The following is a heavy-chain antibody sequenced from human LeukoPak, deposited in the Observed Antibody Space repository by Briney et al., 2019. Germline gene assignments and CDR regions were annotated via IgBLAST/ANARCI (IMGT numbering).Heavy chain of an antibody. J-gene: IGHJ6*02. V-gene: IGHV4-34*01. Sequence: PSETLSLTCAVYGGSFSGYYWSWIRQPPGKGLEWIGEINHSGSTNYNPSLKSRVTISVDTSKNQFSLKLSSVTAADTAVYYCARWVVVVPAAMGSYGMDVWGQGTTVTVSS. CDR3: ARWVVVVPAAMGSYGMDV. CDR2: INHSGST. CDR1: GGSFSGYY. D-gene: IGHD2-2*01.